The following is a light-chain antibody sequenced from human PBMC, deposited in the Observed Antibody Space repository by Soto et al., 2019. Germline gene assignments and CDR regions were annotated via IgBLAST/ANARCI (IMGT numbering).Light chain of an antibody. J-gene: IGKJ2*01. V-gene: IGKV1-39*01. CDR2: AAS. Sequence: DIPMTQSPSSLSASVGDRVTITCRASQSISSYLNWYQQKPGKVPKLLINAASSLQSGVPSRFSGSGSGTDFTLTISSLQPEDFATYYCQQSYSTPYTFGQGTKLEIK. CDR1: QSISSY. CDR3: QQSYSTPYT.